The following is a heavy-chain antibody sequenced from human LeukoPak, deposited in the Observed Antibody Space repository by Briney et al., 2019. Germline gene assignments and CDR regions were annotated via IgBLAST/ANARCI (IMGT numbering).Heavy chain of an antibody. CDR1: GYNFDRFW. Sequence: TGESLKISCKATGYNFDRFWVAWVRQTPVKGLEWLGTIFAGDSDTRYSPSFRGHLTISVDTSISAAFLEWDSLNTSDSAIYYCAGGGYKHYSFGMDVWGQGTSVTVSS. J-gene: IGHJ6*02. CDR2: IFAGDSDT. CDR3: AGGGYKHYSFGMDV. D-gene: IGHD5-12*01. V-gene: IGHV5-51*01.